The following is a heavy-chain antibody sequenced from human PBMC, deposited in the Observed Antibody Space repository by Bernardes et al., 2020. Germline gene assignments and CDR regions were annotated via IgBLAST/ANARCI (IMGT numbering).Heavy chain of an antibody. CDR1: GFTFSSYA. D-gene: IGHD6-13*01. CDR2: ISYDGSNK. Sequence: GGSLRLSCAASGFTFSSYAMHWVRQAPGKGLEWVAVISYDGSNKYYADSVKGRFTISRDNSKNTLYLQMNSLRAEDTAVYYCATPAAADTYWGQGTLVTVSS. J-gene: IGHJ4*02. V-gene: IGHV3-30-3*01. CDR3: ATPAAADTY.